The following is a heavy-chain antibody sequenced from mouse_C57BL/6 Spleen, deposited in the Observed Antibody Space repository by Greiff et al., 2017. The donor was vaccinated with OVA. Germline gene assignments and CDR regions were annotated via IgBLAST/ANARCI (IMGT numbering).Heavy chain of an antibody. J-gene: IGHJ4*01. CDR3: TRGGTTVVERYYAMDY. CDR2: IDPETGGT. V-gene: IGHV1-15*01. D-gene: IGHD1-1*01. Sequence: QVQLKQSGAELVRPGASVTLSCKASGYTFTDYEMHWVKQTPVHGLEWIGAIDPETGGTAYNQKFKGKAILTADKSSSTAYMELRSLTSEDSAVYYCTRGGTTVVERYYAMDYWGQGTSVTVTS. CDR1: GYTFTDYE.